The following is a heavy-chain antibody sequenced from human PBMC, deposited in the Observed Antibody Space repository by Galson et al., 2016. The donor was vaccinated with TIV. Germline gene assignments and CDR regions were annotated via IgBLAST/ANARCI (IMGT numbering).Heavy chain of an antibody. CDR3: AREAPPGHETGLYGMDV. V-gene: IGHV3-53*05. D-gene: IGHD3-10*01. Sequence: SLRLSCAASGFTVSGNYVNWVRQAPGQGLEWVSVIYAYGSTSYSDAVKGRFTISRETSSNTVYLQMNSLRPEDTAVYYCAREAPPGHETGLYGMDVWGQGTTVIVS. J-gene: IGHJ6*02. CDR2: IYAYGST. CDR1: GFTVSGNY.